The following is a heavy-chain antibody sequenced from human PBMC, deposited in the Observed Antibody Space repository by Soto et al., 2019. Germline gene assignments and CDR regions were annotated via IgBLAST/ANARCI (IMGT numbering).Heavy chain of an antibody. CDR3: ASKDYGDYGWFDP. CDR1: GGSISSSKW. D-gene: IGHD4-17*01. J-gene: IGHJ5*02. CDR2: IYHSGST. Sequence: QVRLQESGPGLMKPSGTLSLTCAVSGGSISSSKWWSWVRQPPGKGLEWIGEIYHSGSTNYNASLKSRVTISVDKSKNQFSLKLSSVTAADTAVYYCASKDYGDYGWFDPWGQGTLVTVSS. V-gene: IGHV4-4*02.